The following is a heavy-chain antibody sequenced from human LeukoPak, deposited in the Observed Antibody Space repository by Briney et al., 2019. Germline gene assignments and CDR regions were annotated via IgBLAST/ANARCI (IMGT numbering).Heavy chain of an antibody. Sequence: ASVKVSCKVSGYTLSELSFHWVRQAPGKGLEWMGGFNPEDGETIYAQKIQGRVTMTEDTSTDTAYMELSSLRSEDTAVYYCATNDYGDDYWGQGTLVTVSS. J-gene: IGHJ4*02. D-gene: IGHD4-17*01. CDR3: ATNDYGDDY. V-gene: IGHV1-24*01. CDR1: GYTLSELS. CDR2: FNPEDGET.